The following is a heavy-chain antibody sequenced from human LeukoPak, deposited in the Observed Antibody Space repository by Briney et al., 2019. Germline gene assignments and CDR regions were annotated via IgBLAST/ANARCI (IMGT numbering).Heavy chain of an antibody. D-gene: IGHD6-19*01. CDR3: ARDNGSSGWYGV. J-gene: IGHJ4*02. V-gene: IGHV3-23*01. CDR1: GFTFSTYA. CDR2: ISGSGTST. Sequence: GGSLRLSCAASGFTFSTYAMTWVRQAPGKGLEWVSIISGSGTSTYYADSVKGRFTISRDNSKSTLYLQLSSLRAEDTAVYYCARDNGSSGWYGVWGQGTLVTVSS.